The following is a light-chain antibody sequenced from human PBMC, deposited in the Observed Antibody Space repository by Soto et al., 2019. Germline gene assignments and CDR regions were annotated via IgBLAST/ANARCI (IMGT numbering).Light chain of an antibody. CDR3: QQYNIWWT. V-gene: IGKV3-15*01. Sequence: EIVMTQSPATLSVSPGERATLSCRASQSVSSTLAWYQQKPGQAPRLLIYGASTRATGIPARFSGSGSGTDITLTISSLQSEDFAVYYCQQYNIWWTFGQGTKVEIK. CDR2: GAS. CDR1: QSVSST. J-gene: IGKJ1*01.